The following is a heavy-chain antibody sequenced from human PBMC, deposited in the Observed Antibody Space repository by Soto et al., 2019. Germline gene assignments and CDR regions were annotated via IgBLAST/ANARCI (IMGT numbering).Heavy chain of an antibody. V-gene: IGHV4-61*01. D-gene: IGHD4-17*01. J-gene: IGHJ6*02. CDR2: IYYSGST. CDR1: GGSVSSGSYY. CDR3: ARRPYGGTVYYYYGMDV. Sequence: QVQLQESGPGLVKPSETLSLTCTVSGGSVSSGSYYWSWIRQPPGKGLEWIGYIYYSGSTNYNPSLKSRVTISVDTSKNQFSLKLSSVTAADTAVYYCARRPYGGTVYYYYGMDVWGQGTTVTVSS.